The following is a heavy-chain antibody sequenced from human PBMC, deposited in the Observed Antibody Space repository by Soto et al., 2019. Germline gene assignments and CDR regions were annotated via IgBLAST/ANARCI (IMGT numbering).Heavy chain of an antibody. J-gene: IGHJ4*02. CDR3: ARGIITMVRGVTGFDY. CDR2: IYYSGST. V-gene: IGHV4-59*08. D-gene: IGHD3-10*01. Sequence: PSETLSLTCTVSGGSISSYYWSLIRQPPGKGLEWIGYIYYSGSTNYNPSLKSRVTISVDTSKNQFSLKLSSVTAADTAVYYCARGIITMVRGVTGFDYWGQGTLVTVSS. CDR1: GGSISSYY.